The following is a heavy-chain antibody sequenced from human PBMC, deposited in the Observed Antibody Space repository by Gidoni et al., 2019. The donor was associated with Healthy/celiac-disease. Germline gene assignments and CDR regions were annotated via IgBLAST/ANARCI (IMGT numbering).Heavy chain of an antibody. CDR3: AKDWVVVTATPLNDAFDI. V-gene: IGHV3-23*01. CDR2: ISGSGGST. D-gene: IGHD2-21*02. J-gene: IGHJ3*02. Sequence: EVQLLESGGGLVQPGGSLRLSCAASGFTFSSYAMSWVRQAAGKGLELVSAISGSGGSTYYADSVKGRFTISRDNSKNTLYLQMNSLRAEDTAVYYCAKDWVVVTATPLNDAFDIWGQGTMVTVSS. CDR1: GFTFSSYA.